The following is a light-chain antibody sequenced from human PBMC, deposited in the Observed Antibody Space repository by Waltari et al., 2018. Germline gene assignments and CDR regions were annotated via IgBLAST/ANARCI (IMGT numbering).Light chain of an antibody. V-gene: IGLV2-14*01. CDR2: EVS. CDR3: SSHTSTVPHV. J-gene: IGLJ1*01. Sequence: QSALTQPASVSGSPGQSVSISCTGTSNDVRGYGYVPWYQQYPVKALKLMIYEVSYRPSGISTRFAGSNAGNTASLTISGLQAEDEAVYYCSSHTSTVPHVFGTGTKVTVV. CDR1: SNDVRGYGY.